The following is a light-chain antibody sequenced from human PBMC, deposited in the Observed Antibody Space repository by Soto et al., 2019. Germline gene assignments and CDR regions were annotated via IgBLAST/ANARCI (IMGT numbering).Light chain of an antibody. CDR3: QSYDSNLSGYV. J-gene: IGLJ1*01. CDR1: SSNIGAGYD. Sequence: QSVLTQPPSVSGAPGQRVTISCTGSSSNIGAGYDLHWYQQLPGTAPKLLIYGNANRPSGVPDRFSGSKSGTSASLAITGLQAEDEADYYCQSYDSNLSGYVFGTGTKLTVL. CDR2: GNA. V-gene: IGLV1-40*01.